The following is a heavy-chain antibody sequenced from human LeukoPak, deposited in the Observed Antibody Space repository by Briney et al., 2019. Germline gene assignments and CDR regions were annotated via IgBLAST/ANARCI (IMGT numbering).Heavy chain of an antibody. CDR1: GGTFSSYA. CDR2: IIPILGIA. D-gene: IGHD2-21*02. J-gene: IGHJ1*01. Sequence: ASVKVSCKASGGTFSSYAISWVRQAPGQGLEWMGRIIPILGIANYAQKFQGRVTITADKSTSTAYMELSSLRSEDTAVYYCAGEESPRVTALRVHFQYWGQGTLVTVSS. V-gene: IGHV1-69*04. CDR3: AGEESPRVTALRVHFQY.